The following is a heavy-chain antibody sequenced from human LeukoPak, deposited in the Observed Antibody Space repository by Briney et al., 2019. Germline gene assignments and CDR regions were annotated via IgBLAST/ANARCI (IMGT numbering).Heavy chain of an antibody. CDR1: GGTFSRYA. CDR2: IIPMFGIA. J-gene: IGHJ4*02. V-gene: IGHV1-69*01. CDR3: ARDRPYTGGWRGFDY. D-gene: IGHD6-19*01. Sequence: GSLVKVSCKASGGTFSRYAISWVRQAPGQGLEWMGGIIPMFGIANYAQKFQGRVTITADESTSTAYMELSSLRSEDTAVYYCARDRPYTGGWRGFDYWGQGTLVTVSS.